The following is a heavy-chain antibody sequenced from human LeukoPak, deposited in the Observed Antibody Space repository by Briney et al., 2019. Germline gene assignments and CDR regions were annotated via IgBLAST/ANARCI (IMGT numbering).Heavy chain of an antibody. V-gene: IGHV4-59*01. CDR1: GGSISSYY. J-gene: IGHJ4*02. Sequence: SETLSLTCTVSGGSISSYYWSWIRQPPGKGLEWIGYIYYSGSTNYNPSLKSRVTISVDTSKNQFSLKLSSVTAADTAVYYCARGESLLWFGESPLFDYWDQGTLVTVSS. CDR2: IYYSGST. D-gene: IGHD3-10*01. CDR3: ARGESLLWFGESPLFDY.